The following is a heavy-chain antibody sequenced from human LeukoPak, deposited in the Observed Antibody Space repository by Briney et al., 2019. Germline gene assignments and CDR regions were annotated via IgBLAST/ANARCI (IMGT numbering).Heavy chain of an antibody. J-gene: IGHJ4*02. CDR3: XXXXXXXXXXVVTPGDY. CDR1: GFTFSSYG. CDR2: IWYDGSNK. V-gene: IGHV3-33*01. Sequence: GGSLRLSCAASGFTFSSYGMHWVRQAPGKGLEWVAVIWYDGSNKYYADSVKGRFTISRDNSKNTLYLQMNSLRAEDTAVYYCXXXXXXXXXXVVTPGDYWGQGTLVTVSS. D-gene: IGHD2-15*01.